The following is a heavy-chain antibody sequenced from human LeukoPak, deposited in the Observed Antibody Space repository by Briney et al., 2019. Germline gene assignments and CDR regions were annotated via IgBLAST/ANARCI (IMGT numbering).Heavy chain of an antibody. CDR3: VRDLGGRSGH. V-gene: IGHV3-74*01. CDR2: INEDGSTT. D-gene: IGHD1-26*01. J-gene: IGHJ4*02. Sequence: GRSLRLSCAASGFTFRNYYMHWVRQAPGKGLVWVSRINEDGSTTNYADSVKGRSTIFRDNAKNTLYLQMNSLRAEDTAVYYCVRDLGGRSGHWGQGTLVTVSS. CDR1: GFTFRNYY.